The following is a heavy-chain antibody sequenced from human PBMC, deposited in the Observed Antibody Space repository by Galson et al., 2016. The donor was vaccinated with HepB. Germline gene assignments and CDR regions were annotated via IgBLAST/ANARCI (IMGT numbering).Heavy chain of an antibody. CDR1: GFIFGDYA. CDR3: SRGGGFRCRSSSWYLVHHSYFDY. D-gene: IGHD6-13*01. Sequence: SLRLSCAASGFIFGDYAMNWFRQAPGKGLAWIGFIRSKTYGGTTEYAASVKGRFTISRDDSKNIAYVQMNSLKTEDTAVDYCSRGGGFRCRSSSWYLVHHSYFDYWGQGTLVSVSS. CDR2: IRSKTYGGTT. J-gene: IGHJ4*02. V-gene: IGHV3-49*03.